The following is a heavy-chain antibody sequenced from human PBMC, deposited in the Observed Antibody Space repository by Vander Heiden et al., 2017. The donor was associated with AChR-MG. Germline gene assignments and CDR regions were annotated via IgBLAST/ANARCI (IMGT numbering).Heavy chain of an antibody. CDR1: GFPFSSYA. CDR2: ISYDGSNK. V-gene: IGHV3-30-3*01. J-gene: IGHJ4*02. Sequence: QVQLVESGGGVVQPGRSLRPSCAASGFPFSSYAMHWVRQAPGKGLEWVAVISYDGSNKYYADSVKGRFTISRDNSKNTLYLQMNSLRAEDTAVYYCARDQGDCSGGSCKGCDYWGQGTLVTVSS. CDR3: ARDQGDCSGGSCKGCDY. D-gene: IGHD2-15*01.